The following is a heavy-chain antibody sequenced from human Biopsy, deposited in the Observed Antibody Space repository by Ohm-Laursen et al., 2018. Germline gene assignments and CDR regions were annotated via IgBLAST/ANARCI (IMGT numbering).Heavy chain of an antibody. V-gene: IGHV4-4*07. CDR2: IYTSGIT. J-gene: IGHJ5*02. D-gene: IGHD1-14*01. Sequence: PSETLSLTCTVSGGSLSSYSWSWTRQPAGKGLEWIGQIYTSGITNYNPSLKSRVTMSVDTSKNKFSLRVSPVTAADTAVYYCARDRDRRGWFDPWGQGTLVTVSS. CDR3: ARDRDRRGWFDP. CDR1: GGSLSSYS.